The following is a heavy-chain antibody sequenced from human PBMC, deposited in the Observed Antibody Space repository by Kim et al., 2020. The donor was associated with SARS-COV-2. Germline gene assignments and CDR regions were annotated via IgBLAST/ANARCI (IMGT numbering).Heavy chain of an antibody. V-gene: IGHV3-30*18. J-gene: IGHJ6*02. CDR3: AKDQHDYGVHIDQGGYYGMDV. Sequence: GGSLRLSCAASGFTFSSYGMHWVRQAPGKGLEWVAVISYDGSNKYYADSVKGRFTISRDNSKNTLYLQMNSLRAEDTAVYYCAKDQHDYGVHIDQGGYYGMDVWGQGTTVTVSS. D-gene: IGHD4-17*01. CDR2: ISYDGSNK. CDR1: GFTFSSYG.